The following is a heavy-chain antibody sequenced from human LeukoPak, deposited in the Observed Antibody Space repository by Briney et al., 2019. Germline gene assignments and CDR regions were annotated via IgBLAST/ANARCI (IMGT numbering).Heavy chain of an antibody. J-gene: IGHJ4*02. CDR2: INNEGTDT. D-gene: IGHD1-1*01. V-gene: IGHV3-74*01. CDR3: AIKAGNFQERVSLDF. Sequence: GGSLRLSCVVSGLTFSHHWIHWVRQVPGKGVLWVSHINNEGTDTRYADSVRGRFTISRDNAKNTVYLHMNSLRAEDAALYYCAIKAGNFQERVSLDFWGQGTLVTVSS. CDR1: GLTFSHHW.